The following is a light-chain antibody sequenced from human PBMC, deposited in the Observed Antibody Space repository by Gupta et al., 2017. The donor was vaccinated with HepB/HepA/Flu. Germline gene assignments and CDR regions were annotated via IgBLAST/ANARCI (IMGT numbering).Light chain of an antibody. V-gene: IGLV3-19*01. CDR3: NSRDSSGNHVV. J-gene: IGLJ2*01. CDR2: GKN. CDR1: SLRSYY. Sequence: FDLPQDLAVSVALCLQFRNNSQGDSLRSYYASWYQQKPGQAPVLVIYGKNNRPSGIPDRFSGSSSGNTASLTITGAQAEDEADYYCNSRDSSGNHVVFGGGTKLTVL.